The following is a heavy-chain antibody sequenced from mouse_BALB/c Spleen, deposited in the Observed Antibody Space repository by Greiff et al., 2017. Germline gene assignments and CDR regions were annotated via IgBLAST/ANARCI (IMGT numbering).Heavy chain of an antibody. CDR1: GYTFTSYV. CDR2: INPYNDGT. Sequence: EVQLQESGPELVKPGASVKMSCKASGYTFTSYVMHWVKQKPGQGLEWIGYINPYNDGTKYNEKFKGKATLTSDKSSSTAYMELSSLTSEDSAVYYCARPSNWEVFAYWGQGTLVTVSA. J-gene: IGHJ3*01. CDR3: ARPSNWEVFAY. V-gene: IGHV1-14*01. D-gene: IGHD4-1*01.